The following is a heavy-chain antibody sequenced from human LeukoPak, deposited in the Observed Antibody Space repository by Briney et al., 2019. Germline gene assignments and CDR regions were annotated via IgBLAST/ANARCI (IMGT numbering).Heavy chain of an antibody. CDR1: GGTFSSYA. CDR2: IIPIFGTA. Sequence: SVKVSCKASGGTFSSYAISWVRQAPGQGLELVGRIIPIFGTANYAQKFQGRVTITTDESTSTAYMELSSLRSEDTAVYYCARGPRGGSDPPDYWGQGTLVTVSS. CDR3: ARGPRGGSDPPDY. J-gene: IGHJ4*02. D-gene: IGHD3-16*02. V-gene: IGHV1-69*05.